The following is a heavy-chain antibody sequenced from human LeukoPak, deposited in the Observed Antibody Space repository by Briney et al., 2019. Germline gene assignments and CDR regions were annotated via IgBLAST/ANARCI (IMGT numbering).Heavy chain of an antibody. CDR2: ISGSGGST. D-gene: IGHD6-19*01. V-gene: IGHV3-23*01. CDR1: GFTFSSYA. Sequence: GGSLRLSCAASGFTFSSYAMSWVRQAPGKGLEWVSAISGSGGSTYYADSVKGRFTISRDNSKNTLYLQMKSLSAEDTAVYYCARDSSGWYGPTPFYYYYGMDVWGQGTTVTVSS. CDR3: ARDSSGWYGPTPFYYYYGMDV. J-gene: IGHJ6*02.